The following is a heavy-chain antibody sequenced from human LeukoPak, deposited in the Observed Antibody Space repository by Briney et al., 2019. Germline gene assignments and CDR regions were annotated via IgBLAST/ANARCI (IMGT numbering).Heavy chain of an antibody. Sequence: SQTLSLTCTVSGGSISSGAHYWSWVRQPPGKGLEWIGYISYSGSTYYNPSLKSRVIISVDTSKNQFSLKLSSVTAADTAVYYCARYYGGNSNFDYWGQGTLDTVSS. CDR1: GGSISSGAHY. V-gene: IGHV4-30-4*01. CDR2: ISYSGST. CDR3: ARYYGGNSNFDY. J-gene: IGHJ4*02. D-gene: IGHD4-23*01.